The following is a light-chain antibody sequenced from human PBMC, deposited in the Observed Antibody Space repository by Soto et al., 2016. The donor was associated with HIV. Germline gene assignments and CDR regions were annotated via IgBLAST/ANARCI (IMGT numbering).Light chain of an antibody. CDR3: QQSYNLPRT. V-gene: IGKV1-27*01. Sequence: DIQMTQSPSSLSGSIGDRVSITCRASQDIYNYLAWYQQKPGKVPRLLISAAMNLESGVPSRFRGSGSGTEFTLTITSLQPEDIATYYCQQSYNLPRTFGQGTMVRNQT. J-gene: IGKJ1*01. CDR2: AAM. CDR1: QDIYNY.